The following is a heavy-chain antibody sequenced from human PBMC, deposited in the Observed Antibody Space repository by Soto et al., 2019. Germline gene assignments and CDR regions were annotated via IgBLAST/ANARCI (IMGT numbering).Heavy chain of an antibody. J-gene: IGHJ3*02. Sequence: QVQLQQWGAGLLKPSETLSLTCAVYGGSFSGYYWSWIRQPPGKGLEWIGEINHSGRNNYNPSLKSLVTISVDTSKNPFSLKLSSVTVADTAVYYCARGPFDAFDIWGQGTMLTVSS. V-gene: IGHV4-34*01. CDR1: GGSFSGYY. CDR3: ARGPFDAFDI. CDR2: INHSGRN.